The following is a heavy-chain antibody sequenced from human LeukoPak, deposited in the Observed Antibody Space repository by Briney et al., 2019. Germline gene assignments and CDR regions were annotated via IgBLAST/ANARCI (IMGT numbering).Heavy chain of an antibody. J-gene: IGHJ5*02. Sequence: SETLSLTCTVSGGSISSGGYYWGWIRQPPGKGLEWIGSIYYSGSTYYNPSLKSRVTISVDTSKNQFSLKLSSVTAADTAVYYCARWDDSAWAFGTWGPGTLVTVSS. CDR1: GGSISSGGYY. D-gene: IGHD6-19*01. CDR2: IYYSGST. V-gene: IGHV4-39*07. CDR3: ARWDDSAWAFGT.